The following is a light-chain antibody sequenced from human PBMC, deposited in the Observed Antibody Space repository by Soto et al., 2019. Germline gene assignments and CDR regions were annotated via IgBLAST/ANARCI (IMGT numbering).Light chain of an antibody. CDR3: QQYNNWPLT. V-gene: IGKV3-15*01. CDR2: GAS. CDR1: QSVSSN. J-gene: IGKJ1*01. Sequence: EIVMTQSPATLSVSPGERATLSCRASQSVSSNLAGYQQKPGQAPRLLIYGASTTATGIPARFSGSGSGTEFTLTISSLQSEDFAVYYCQQYNNWPLTFGQGTKVEIK.